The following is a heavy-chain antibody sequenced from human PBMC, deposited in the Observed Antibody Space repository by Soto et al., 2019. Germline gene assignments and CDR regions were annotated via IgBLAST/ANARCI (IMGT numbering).Heavy chain of an antibody. D-gene: IGHD2-21*01. CDR2: ISGTSPST. CDR3: AIRLFVVDY. V-gene: IGHV3-23*01. J-gene: IGHJ4*02. Sequence: RGSLRLSCAASGFTFSAYAMSWVRQAPGKGLKWVSAISGTSPSTYYADSVQGRFTISRDSSRKTLFLQMNTLRAEDTAVYFCAIRLFVVDYWGQGSQVIVSS. CDR1: GFTFSAYA.